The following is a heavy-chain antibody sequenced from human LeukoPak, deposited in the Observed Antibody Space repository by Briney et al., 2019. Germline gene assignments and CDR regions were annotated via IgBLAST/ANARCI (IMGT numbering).Heavy chain of an antibody. V-gene: IGHV1-69*05. CDR2: IIPIFGTA. CDR1: GGTFSSYA. CDR3: ARGGIAAAGTDYDYYYMDV. D-gene: IGHD6-13*01. J-gene: IGHJ6*03. Sequence: SVKVSCKASGGTFSSYAISWVRQAPGQGLEWMGGIIPIFGTANYAQKFQGRVTITTDESTSTAYMELSSLRSEDTAVYYCARGGIAAAGTDYDYYYMDVWGKGTTVTVSS.